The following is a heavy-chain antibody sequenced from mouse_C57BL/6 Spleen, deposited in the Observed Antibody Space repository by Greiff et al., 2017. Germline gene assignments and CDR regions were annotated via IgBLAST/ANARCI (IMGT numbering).Heavy chain of an antibody. J-gene: IGHJ1*03. CDR2: ISNGGGST. D-gene: IGHD1-1*02. CDR1: GFTFSDYY. CDR3: ARGGGGWYFDV. V-gene: IGHV5-12*01. Sequence: DVLLVESGGGLVQPGGSLKLSCAASGFTFSDYYMYWVRQTPEKRLEWVAYISNGGGSTYYPDTVKGRFTISRDNAKNTLYLQMSRLESEDTAMYYCARGGGGWYFDVWGTGTTVTVSS.